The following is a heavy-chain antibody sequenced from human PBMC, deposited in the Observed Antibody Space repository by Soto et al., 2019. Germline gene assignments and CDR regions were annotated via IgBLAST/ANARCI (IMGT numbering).Heavy chain of an antibody. J-gene: IGHJ3*02. CDR3: ARARSYYYDSSGYYSGAFDI. V-gene: IGHV1-46*01. D-gene: IGHD3-22*01. CDR2: INPSGGST. CDR1: GYTFTSYY. Sequence: ASVKVSCKASGYTFTSYYMHWVRQAPGQGLEWMGIINPSGGSTSYAQKFQGRVTMTRDTSTSTVYMELSSLRSEDTAVYYCARARSYYYDSSGYYSGAFDIWGQGTMVTVSS.